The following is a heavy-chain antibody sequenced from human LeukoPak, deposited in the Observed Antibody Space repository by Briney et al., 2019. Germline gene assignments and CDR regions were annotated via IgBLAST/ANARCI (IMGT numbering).Heavy chain of an antibody. V-gene: IGHV1-46*01. CDR3: ARDGALVWFGESSVGRRVDDYYYMDV. Sequence: ASVKVSCKASGYTFTGYYMHWVRQAPGQGLEWMGVINPSGGGTSYAQKFQGRVTMTRNMSTRTVYMELSSLRSDDTAVYYCARDGALVWFGESSVGRRVDDYYYMDVWGKGTTVTVSS. CDR2: INPSGGGT. J-gene: IGHJ6*03. CDR1: GYTFTGYY. D-gene: IGHD3-10*01.